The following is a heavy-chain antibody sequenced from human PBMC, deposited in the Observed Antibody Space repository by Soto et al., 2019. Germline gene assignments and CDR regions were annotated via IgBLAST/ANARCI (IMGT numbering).Heavy chain of an antibody. CDR3: ARMGRGYSGYGAY. Sequence: QVQLVHSGAEVKKPGSSVKVSCKASGGTFSSYTISWVRQAPGQGLEWMGRIIPILGIANYAQKFQGRVTITADKSTSTAYMELSSLRSEDTAVYYCARMGRGYSGYGAYWGQGTLVTVSS. V-gene: IGHV1-69*02. J-gene: IGHJ4*02. CDR2: IIPILGIA. CDR1: GGTFSSYT. D-gene: IGHD5-12*01.